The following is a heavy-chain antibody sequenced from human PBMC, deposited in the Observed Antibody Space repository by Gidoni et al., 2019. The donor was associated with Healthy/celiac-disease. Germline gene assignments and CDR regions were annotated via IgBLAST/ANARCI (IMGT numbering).Heavy chain of an antibody. Sequence: QVQLQESGPGLVKLSATLSLTCAVSGYSISRGYSWGWIRQPPGKGLEWIGSIYHSGSTYYNPSLKSRVTISVDTSKNKFSLKLSSVTAADTAVYYCARDASGWYENYYYYMDVWGKGTTVTVSS. CDR3: ARDASGWYENYYYYMDV. CDR2: IYHSGST. D-gene: IGHD6-19*01. CDR1: GYSISRGYS. J-gene: IGHJ6*03. V-gene: IGHV4-38-2*02.